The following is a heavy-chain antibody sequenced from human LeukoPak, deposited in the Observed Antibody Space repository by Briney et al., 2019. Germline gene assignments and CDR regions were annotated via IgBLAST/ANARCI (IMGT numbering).Heavy chain of an antibody. CDR3: AKGGATVIDY. V-gene: IGHV3-74*01. CDR2: INSDGSST. J-gene: IGHJ4*02. CDR1: GFTFSNYW. Sequence: PGGSLRLSCAASGFTFSNYWMHWVRQAPGKGLMWVSRINSDGSSTTSADSVKGRFTIYRDNAKNTLYLQMNSLRAEDTAVYYCAKGGATVIDYWGQGTLVTVSS. D-gene: IGHD4-17*01.